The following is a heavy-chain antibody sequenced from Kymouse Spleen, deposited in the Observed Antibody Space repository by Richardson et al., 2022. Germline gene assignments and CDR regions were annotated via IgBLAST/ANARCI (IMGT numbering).Heavy chain of an antibody. CDR1: GGSFSGYY. D-gene: IGHD6-13*01. J-gene: IGHJ6*02. CDR2: INHSGST. V-gene: IGHV4-34*01. CDR3: ARGKQLVGYYGMDV. Sequence: QVQLQQWGAGLLKPSETLSLTCAVYGGSFSGYYWSWIRQPPGKGLEWIGEINHSGSTNYNPSLKSRVTISVDTSKNQFSLKLSSVTAADTAVYYCARGKQLVGYYGMDVWGQGTTVTVSS.